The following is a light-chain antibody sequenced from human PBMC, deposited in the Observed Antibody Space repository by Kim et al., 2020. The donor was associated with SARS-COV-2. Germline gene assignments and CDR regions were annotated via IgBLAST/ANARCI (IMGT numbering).Light chain of an antibody. J-gene: IGKJ1*01. V-gene: IGKV1-5*03. CDR1: QSISIW. CDR3: QQYSSHWT. Sequence: SASVGDRVTNTCRASQSISIWLAWYQQIPGKAPKLLIYKASSLESEVPSRFIGSGSGTEFTLTISSLQPDDFATYYCQQYSSHWTFGQGTKVDIK. CDR2: KAS.